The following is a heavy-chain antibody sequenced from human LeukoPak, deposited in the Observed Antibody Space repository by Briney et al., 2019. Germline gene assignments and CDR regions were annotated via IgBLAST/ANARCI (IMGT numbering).Heavy chain of an antibody. CDR3: TTEIWDYDILTGYYRQGDY. Sequence: GGSLRLSCAASGFTFSNAWMSWVRQAPGKGLEWVGRIKSKTDGGTTDYAAPVKGRFTISRDDSKNTLYLQMNSLKTEDTAVYYCTTEIWDYDILTGYYRQGDYWGQGTLVTVSS. CDR2: IKSKTDGGTT. D-gene: IGHD3-9*01. J-gene: IGHJ4*02. CDR1: GFTFSNAW. V-gene: IGHV3-15*01.